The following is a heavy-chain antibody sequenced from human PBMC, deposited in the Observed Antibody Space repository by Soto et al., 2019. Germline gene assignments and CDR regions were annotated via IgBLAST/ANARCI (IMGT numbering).Heavy chain of an antibody. J-gene: IGHJ6*02. CDR1: GFTFSSYA. D-gene: IGHD5-18*01. CDR2: ISGSGGST. CDR3: AKRGYSYGGAGYYYHMDV. Sequence: HPGGSLRLSCAASGFTFSSYAMSWVRQAPGKGLEWVSSISGSGGSTHYADSVKGRFTISRDNSKNTLYLQMNSLRAEDTAVYYCAKRGYSYGGAGYYYHMDVWGQGTTVTVSS. V-gene: IGHV3-23*01.